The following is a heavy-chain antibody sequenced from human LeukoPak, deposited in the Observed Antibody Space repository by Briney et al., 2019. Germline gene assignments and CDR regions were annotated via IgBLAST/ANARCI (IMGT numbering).Heavy chain of an antibody. V-gene: IGHV3-20*04. CDR2: INWNGGST. CDR1: GFTFDDYG. Sequence: GGSLRLSCAASGFTFDDYGMSWVRQAPGKGLEWVSGINWNGGSTGYAGSVKGRFTISRDNAKNSLYLQMNSLRAEYTALYYCARVLGYYGSGSWGDFEYWGQGTLVTVSS. D-gene: IGHD3-10*01. CDR3: ARVLGYYGSGSWGDFEY. J-gene: IGHJ4*02.